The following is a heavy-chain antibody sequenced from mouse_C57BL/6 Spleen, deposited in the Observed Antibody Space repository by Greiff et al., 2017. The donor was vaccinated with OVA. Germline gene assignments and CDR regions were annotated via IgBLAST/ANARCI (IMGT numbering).Heavy chain of an antibody. CDR3: ARSGIYYDYDGARFDY. CDR1: GYTFTSYW. J-gene: IGHJ2*01. V-gene: IGHV1-52*01. CDR2: IDPSDSET. D-gene: IGHD2-4*01. Sequence: QVHVKQPGAELVRPGSSVKLSCKASGYTFTSYWMHWVKQRPIQGLEWIGNIDPSDSETHYNQKFKDKATLTVDKSSSTAYMQLSSLTSEDSAVYYCARSGIYYDYDGARFDYWGQGTTLTVSS.